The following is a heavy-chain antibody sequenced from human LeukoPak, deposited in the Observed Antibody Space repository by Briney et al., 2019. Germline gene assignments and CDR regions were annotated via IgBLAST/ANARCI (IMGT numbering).Heavy chain of an antibody. CDR2: ISYDGSNK. CDR1: GFTFSSYG. J-gene: IGHJ4*02. CDR3: AKDHSGYLDY. Sequence: GGSLRLSCAASGFTFSSYGVHWVRQAPGKGLEWVAVISYDGSNKYYADSVKGRFTISRDNSKNTLYLQMNSLRAEDTAVYYCAKDHSGYLDYWGQGTLVTVSS. V-gene: IGHV3-30*18. D-gene: IGHD1-26*01.